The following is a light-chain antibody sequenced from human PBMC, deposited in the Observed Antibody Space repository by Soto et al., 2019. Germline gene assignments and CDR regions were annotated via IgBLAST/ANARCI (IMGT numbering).Light chain of an antibody. CDR1: QSISNW. Sequence: DIQMTQSPSTLSASVGDTVTITCRASQSISNWLAWYQQKQGKAPKVLIYEASTRESGVPSRFSGSGSGTEFTLTINSLQPDDFATYYCQQYHTYWTFGQGTKVEIK. CDR3: QQYHTYWT. CDR2: EAS. V-gene: IGKV1-5*03. J-gene: IGKJ1*01.